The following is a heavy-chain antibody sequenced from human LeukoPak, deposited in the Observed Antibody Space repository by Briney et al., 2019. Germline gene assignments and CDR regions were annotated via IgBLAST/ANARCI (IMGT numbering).Heavy chain of an antibody. CDR2: INLDGSEK. Sequence: GGSLRLSCAASGFTFSTYWMNWVRQAPGKGPDWVAHINLDGSEKYYVDSVKGRFTISRDNAKNSLYLQMNSLRVEDTAVYYCARDRAVAGLCDYWGQGTLVTVSS. V-gene: IGHV3-7*01. D-gene: IGHD6-19*01. J-gene: IGHJ4*02. CDR3: ARDRAVAGLCDY. CDR1: GFTFSTYW.